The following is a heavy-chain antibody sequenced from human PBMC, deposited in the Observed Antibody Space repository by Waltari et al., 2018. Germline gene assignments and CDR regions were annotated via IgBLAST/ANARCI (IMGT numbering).Heavy chain of an antibody. Sequence: QVQLVESGGGVVQPGRSLRLSCAASGFTFSSYAMHWVRQAPGKGLEWVAVISYDGSNKYYADSVKGRFTISRDNSKNTLYLQMNSLRAEDTAVYYCAREFSSWGPFDYWGQGTLVTVSS. J-gene: IGHJ4*02. CDR1: GFTFSSYA. D-gene: IGHD6-13*01. CDR3: AREFSSWGPFDY. CDR2: ISYDGSNK. V-gene: IGHV3-30-3*01.